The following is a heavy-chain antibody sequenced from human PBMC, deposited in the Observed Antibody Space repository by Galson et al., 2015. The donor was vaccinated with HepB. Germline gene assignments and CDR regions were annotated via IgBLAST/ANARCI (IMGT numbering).Heavy chain of an antibody. CDR2: IDPSDSYT. J-gene: IGHJ6*03. V-gene: IGHV5-10-1*01. Sequence: QSGAEVKKPGESLRISCKGSGYSSTSYWISWVRQMPGKGLEWMGRIDPSDSYTNYSPSFQGHVTISADKSISTAYLQRSSLKASDTAMYYCARSAGVVGAYYYYYMDVWGKGTTVTVS. D-gene: IGHD3-3*01. CDR3: ARSAGVVGAYYYYYMDV. CDR1: GYSSTSYW.